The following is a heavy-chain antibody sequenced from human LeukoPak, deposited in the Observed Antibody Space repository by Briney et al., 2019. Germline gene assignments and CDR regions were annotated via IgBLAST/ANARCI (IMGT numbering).Heavy chain of an antibody. J-gene: IGHJ4*02. CDR3: VRGGYSSSWFWIF. Sequence: PGGSLRLSCAASGFTFRDYWMTWVRQTSRKGLEWAATIKEDGSEKYYVDSVRGRFAITRDNARDSLYLQMNSLRDDDTGMYYCVRGGYSSSWFWIFWGQGTLVTVSS. D-gene: IGHD6-13*01. CDR2: IKEDGSEK. V-gene: IGHV3-7*03. CDR1: GFTFRDYW.